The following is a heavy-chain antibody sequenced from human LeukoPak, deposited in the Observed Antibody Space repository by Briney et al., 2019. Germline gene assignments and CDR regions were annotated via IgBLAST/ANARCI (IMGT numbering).Heavy chain of an antibody. D-gene: IGHD2-15*01. CDR1: GGSFSGYY. Sequence: SETLSLTCAVYGGSFSGYYWSWIRQPPGKGLEWIGEINHSGSTNYNPSLKSRVTISVDTSKNQFSLKLSSVTAADTAVYYCARALPRILYRTSAGMRYYYMDVWGKGTAVTVSS. CDR2: INHSGST. J-gene: IGHJ6*03. V-gene: IGHV4-34*01. CDR3: ARALPRILYRTSAGMRYYYMDV.